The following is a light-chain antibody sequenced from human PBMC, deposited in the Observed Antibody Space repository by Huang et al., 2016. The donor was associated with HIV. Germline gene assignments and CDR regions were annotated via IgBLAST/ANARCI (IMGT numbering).Light chain of an antibody. CDR2: GTS. V-gene: IGKV3-20*01. J-gene: IGKJ2*01. CDR1: QSVSSSY. CDR3: QQYGSSPPT. Sequence: ESVLTQSPGTLSLSPGERATLSCRASQSVSSSYLAWYQRKPGQAPRLLIYGTSSRATGIPDRFSGSGSGTDFTLTISRLEPEDFAVYYCQQYGSSPPTFGQGTKLEIK.